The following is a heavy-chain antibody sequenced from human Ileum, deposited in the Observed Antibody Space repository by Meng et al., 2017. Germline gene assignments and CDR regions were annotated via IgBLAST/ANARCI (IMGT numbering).Heavy chain of an antibody. CDR3: ARDDDLSGNNLDH. CDR2: IWSDGSKT. Sequence: GGSLRLSCAASGFTFSSYGMHWVRQAPGKGLEWVAVIWSDGSKTHHADSSRFTISRDNSKNTLYLEVNSLRVEDTAMYYCARDDDLSGNNLDHWGQGTLVTFSS. J-gene: IGHJ4*02. CDR1: GFTFSSYG. D-gene: IGHD3-10*01. V-gene: IGHV3-33*01.